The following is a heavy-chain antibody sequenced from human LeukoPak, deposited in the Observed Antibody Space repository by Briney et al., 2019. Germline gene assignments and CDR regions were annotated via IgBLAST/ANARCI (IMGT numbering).Heavy chain of an antibody. V-gene: IGHV3-23*01. CDR1: GFTLSSYA. CDR3: AKEAVDYDILTGYYTTGYFDY. CDR2: ISGSGGNT. Sequence: GGSLRLSCAASGFTLSSYAMSWVRQAPGKGLEWVSGISGSGGNTYYADSVKGRFTISRDNSKNTLYLQMSSLRAEDTAVYYCAKEAVDYDILTGYYTTGYFDYWGQGTLVTVSS. D-gene: IGHD3-9*01. J-gene: IGHJ4*02.